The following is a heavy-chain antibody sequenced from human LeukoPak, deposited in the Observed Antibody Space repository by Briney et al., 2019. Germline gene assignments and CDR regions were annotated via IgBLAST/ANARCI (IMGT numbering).Heavy chain of an antibody. D-gene: IGHD1-26*01. CDR1: GGSISTYY. Sequence: SETLSLTCTMSGGSISGGSISTYYWTWIRQPPGKGLEWIGYIYYSGSTNYNPSLKSRVTISLDMSKNQFSLKLSSMTAADTAVYYCARQTTVGAHTWGQGTLVTVSS. CDR3: ARQTTVGAHT. CDR2: IYYSGST. V-gene: IGHV4-59*08. J-gene: IGHJ5*02.